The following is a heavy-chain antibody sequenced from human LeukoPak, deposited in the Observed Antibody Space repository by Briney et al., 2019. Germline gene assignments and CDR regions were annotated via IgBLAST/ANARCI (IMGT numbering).Heavy chain of an antibody. D-gene: IGHD1-26*01. Sequence: SETLSLTCAVDGGSFSGYYWSWIRQPPGKGLGWIGEINHSGSTNYNPSLKSRVTISVDTSKNQFSLKLSSVTAADTAVYYCARGEGIVGATTFQHWGQGTLVTVSS. J-gene: IGHJ1*01. CDR2: INHSGST. V-gene: IGHV4-34*01. CDR3: ARGEGIVGATTFQH. CDR1: GGSFSGYY.